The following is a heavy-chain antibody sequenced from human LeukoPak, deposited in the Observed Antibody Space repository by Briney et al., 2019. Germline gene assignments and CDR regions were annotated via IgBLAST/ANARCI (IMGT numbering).Heavy chain of an antibody. CDR1: GGSISSSSYY. CDR3: AREPPGSLASFDY. V-gene: IGHV4-30-4*01. J-gene: IGHJ4*02. Sequence: SETLSLTCTVSGGSISSSSYYWSWIRQPPGKGLEWIGYIYYSGSTYYNPSLKSRVTISVDTSKNQFSLKLSSVTAADTAVYYCAREPPGSLASFDYWGQGTLVTVSS. CDR2: IYYSGST. D-gene: IGHD6-25*01.